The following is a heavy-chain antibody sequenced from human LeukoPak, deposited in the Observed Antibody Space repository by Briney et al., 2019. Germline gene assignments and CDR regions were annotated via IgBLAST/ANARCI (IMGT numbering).Heavy chain of an antibody. D-gene: IGHD6-13*01. V-gene: IGHV3-49*04. CDR1: GFTFGDYA. CDR2: ISSKAYGGTT. CDR3: TRTYRSSWYDGFDI. Sequence: GRSLRLSCTASGFTFGDYAMSWVRQAPGKGLEWVGFISSKAYGGTTEYAASVKGSFPISRDDSKRIAYLQMNRLKTEDTGVYYCTRTYRSSWYDGFDIWGQGTMVTVSS. J-gene: IGHJ3*02.